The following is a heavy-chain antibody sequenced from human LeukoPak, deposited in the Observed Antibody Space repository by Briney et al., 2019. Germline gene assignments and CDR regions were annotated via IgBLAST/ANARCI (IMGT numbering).Heavy chain of an antibody. Sequence: GGSLRLSCVASGFTFSSHGMNWVRQAPGKGLEWVSGIIPSGHTTYYADSVRGRFTISRDNSRNTVYLQMNSLRAEDTAVYYCAKSPPSGYYDFWSLGLFDYWGQGTLVTVSS. CDR3: AKSPPSGYYDFWSLGLFDY. V-gene: IGHV3-23*01. D-gene: IGHD3-3*01. CDR1: GFTFSSHG. J-gene: IGHJ4*02. CDR2: IIPSGHTT.